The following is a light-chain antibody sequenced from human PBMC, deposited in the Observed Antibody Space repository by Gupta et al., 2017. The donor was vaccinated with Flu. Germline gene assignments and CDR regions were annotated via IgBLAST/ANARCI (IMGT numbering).Light chain of an antibody. CDR3: SSYTSSITYV. J-gene: IGLJ1*01. CDR2: EVS. V-gene: IGLV2-14*01. Sequence: QPALTQPASVSGSPGQSVTIACTGTSSDVGGYNYVSWYQQHPGKAPKLIIYEVSNRPSGISSRFSGSKSDNTASLTISGLQTEDEADYYCSSYTSSITYVFGTGTTVTVL. CDR1: SSDVGGYNY.